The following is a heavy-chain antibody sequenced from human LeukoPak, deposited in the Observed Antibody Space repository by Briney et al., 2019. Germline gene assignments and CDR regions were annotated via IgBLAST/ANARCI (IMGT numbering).Heavy chain of an antibody. CDR1: GFSVSSHY. CDR3: ARSLGTARLHRDAFDV. V-gene: IGHV3-66*02. J-gene: IGHJ3*01. Sequence: GGSLRLSCAASGFSVSSHYMSWVRQAPGKGLEWVSNISSDGITSYPDSIKGRVNISRDKSRNTVYLQMSSLRPEDTAVYYCARSLGTARLHRDAFDVWGQETVLTVSS. CDR2: ISSDGIT. D-gene: IGHD1-7*01.